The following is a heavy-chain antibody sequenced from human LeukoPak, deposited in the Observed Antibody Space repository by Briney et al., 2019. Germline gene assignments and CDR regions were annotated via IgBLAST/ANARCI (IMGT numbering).Heavy chain of an antibody. Sequence: ASVRVSCKASGYIFNNYGISWVRRAPGQGLEWMGWVSSYNGDTNYAQKFQDRVTMSTDTSTSTAYMELRSLRSEDTSVYYCARGEEGSSWFLDYWGQGTLVTVSS. V-gene: IGHV1-18*01. D-gene: IGHD6-13*01. J-gene: IGHJ4*02. CDR2: VSSYNGDT. CDR1: GYIFNNYG. CDR3: ARGEEGSSWFLDY.